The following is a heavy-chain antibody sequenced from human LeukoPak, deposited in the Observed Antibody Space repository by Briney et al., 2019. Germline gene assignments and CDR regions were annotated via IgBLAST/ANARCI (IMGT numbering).Heavy chain of an antibody. CDR3: ARGTAYGDYVDY. J-gene: IGHJ4*02. D-gene: IGHD4-17*01. CDR2: IIPIFGTA. V-gene: IGHV1-69*13. CDR1: GGTFSSYA. Sequence: ASVKVSCKASGGTFSSYAISWVRQAPGQGLEWMGGIIPIFGTANYAQKFQGRVTITADESTSTAYMELSSLRSEDTAVYYCARGTAYGDYVDYWGQGTLVTVSS.